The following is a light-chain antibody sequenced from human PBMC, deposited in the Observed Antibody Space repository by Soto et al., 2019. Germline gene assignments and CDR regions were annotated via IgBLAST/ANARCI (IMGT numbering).Light chain of an antibody. CDR1: SSNIGAGFD. V-gene: IGLV1-40*01. Sequence: QSVLTQPPSVSGAPGQRVTISCTGSSSNIGAGFDVHWYQQLPGTAPKLLIYGNTNRPSGVPDRFSGSKSDTSASLAITGLQAEDEADYYCLSYRSSNIVLFGGGTQLTVL. CDR3: LSYRSSNIVL. CDR2: GNT. J-gene: IGLJ2*01.